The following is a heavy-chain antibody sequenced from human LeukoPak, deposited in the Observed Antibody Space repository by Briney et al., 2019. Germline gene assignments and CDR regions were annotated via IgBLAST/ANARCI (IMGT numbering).Heavy chain of an antibody. CDR3: AKGMATISRGDFDY. V-gene: IGHV3-9*01. Sequence: GGSLRLSCAASGFTFSSYGMHWVRQAPGKGLEWVSGISWNSGSIGYADSVKGRFTISRDNAKNSLYLQMNSLRAEDTALYYCAKGMATISRGDFDYWGQGTLVTVSS. CDR2: ISWNSGSI. D-gene: IGHD5-24*01. J-gene: IGHJ4*02. CDR1: GFTFSSYG.